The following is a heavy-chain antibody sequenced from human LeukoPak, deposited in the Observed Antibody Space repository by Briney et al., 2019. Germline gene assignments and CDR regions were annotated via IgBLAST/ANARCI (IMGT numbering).Heavy chain of an antibody. J-gene: IGHJ4*02. CDR2: ITGSGLTV. CDR1: GFTFSDHY. D-gene: IGHD3-16*01. Sequence: GGSLRLSCAASGFTFSDHYMIWIRQAPGKGLEWISHITGSGLTVYYTDSVKGRFTISRDNAKNSLYLQMNSLRAEDTAIYYCARNPRGTSPPDYFDCWGQGTLVTVSS. V-gene: IGHV3-11*01. CDR3: ARNPRGTSPPDYFDC.